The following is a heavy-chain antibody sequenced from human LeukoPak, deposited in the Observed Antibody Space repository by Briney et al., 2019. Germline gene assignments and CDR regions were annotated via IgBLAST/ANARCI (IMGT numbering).Heavy chain of an antibody. V-gene: IGHV3-30*02. J-gene: IGHJ3*02. CDR2: IRYDGSNK. CDR3: AKDRGGSPNAFDI. Sequence: GGSLRLSCAASGFTFSSYGMHWVRQAPGKGLEWVAFIRYDGSNKYYADSVKGRFTISRDNSKNTLYLQMNSLRAEDTAVYYCAKDRGGSPNAFDIWGQGTMVTVSS. CDR1: GFTFSSYG. D-gene: IGHD1-26*01.